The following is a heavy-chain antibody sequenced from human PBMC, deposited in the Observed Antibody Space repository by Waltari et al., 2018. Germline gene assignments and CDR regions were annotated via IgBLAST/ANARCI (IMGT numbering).Heavy chain of an antibody. CDR2: IYSNGNT. Sequence: EVQLVETGGDFIQPGGSLRLSCAVSGFTVSYSYMNWVRQAPGKGLEWVSTIYSNGNTYYADAVKGRFTISTDTAKNTLYLQMNSLRDEDTAIYYCARMGRESYYYFDYWGQGTLVTVST. D-gene: IGHD1-26*01. CDR3: ARMGRESYYYFDY. CDR1: GFTVSYSY. V-gene: IGHV3-53*02. J-gene: IGHJ4*02.